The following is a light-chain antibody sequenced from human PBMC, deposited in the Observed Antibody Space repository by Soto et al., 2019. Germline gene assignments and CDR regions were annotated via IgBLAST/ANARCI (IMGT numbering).Light chain of an antibody. J-gene: IGKJ2*01. V-gene: IGKV3D-20*01. CDR1: QSLSSSY. Sequence: EIVLTQSPATLSLSPGERATLSCGASQSLSSSYLAWYQQKPGLAPRLLIYDASSSATGIPDRFSGSGSGTDFTLTISRLEPEDFAVYYCQQYGSSPYTFGQGTKLEIK. CDR2: DAS. CDR3: QQYGSSPYT.